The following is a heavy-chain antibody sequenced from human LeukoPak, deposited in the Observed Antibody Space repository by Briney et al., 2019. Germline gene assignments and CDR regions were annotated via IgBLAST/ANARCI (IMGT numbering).Heavy chain of an antibody. CDR3: ARGRRQLERQMYWFDP. Sequence: ASVKVSCKASGYTFTSYGISWVRQAPGQGLEWMGWISAYNGNTNYAQKLQGRVTMTTDTSTSTAYMELGSLRSDDTAVYYCARGRRQLERQMYWFDPWGQGTLVTVSS. D-gene: IGHD1-1*01. CDR2: ISAYNGNT. CDR1: GYTFTSYG. J-gene: IGHJ5*02. V-gene: IGHV1-18*01.